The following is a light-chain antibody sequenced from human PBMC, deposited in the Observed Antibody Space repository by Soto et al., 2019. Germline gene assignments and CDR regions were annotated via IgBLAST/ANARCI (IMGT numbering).Light chain of an antibody. V-gene: IGLV1-44*01. Sequence: QSVLSQPPSASGTPGQTVTISCSGRSSNIGSNIVNWYQQLPGTAPKLLIYNDDHRPSGVADRFSGSNSGTSASLAISGLQSEDEADYYCSAWDASLGAILFGGGTKLTV. CDR2: NDD. CDR1: SSNIGSNI. CDR3: SAWDASLGAIL. J-gene: IGLJ3*02.